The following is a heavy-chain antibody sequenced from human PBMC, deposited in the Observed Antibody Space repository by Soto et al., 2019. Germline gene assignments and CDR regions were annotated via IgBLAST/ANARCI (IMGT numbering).Heavy chain of an antibody. D-gene: IGHD6-13*01. V-gene: IGHV3-9*01. CDR1: GVPLEDYA. CDR2: INWNSGSI. Sequence: GGSLGLCCAASGVPLEDYAMHWVWQVPGKGLEWVSGINWNSGSIGYADSVKGRFAISRDNAKNSLHLQMNSLRAEDTAFYYCVKDESINWYSGHFRHWGQGTLVPVPS. CDR3: VKDESINWYSGHFRH. J-gene: IGHJ1*01.